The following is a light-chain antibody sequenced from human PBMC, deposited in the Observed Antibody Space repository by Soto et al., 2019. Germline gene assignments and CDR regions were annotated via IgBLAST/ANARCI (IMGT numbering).Light chain of an antibody. V-gene: IGKV1-17*01. CDR1: HDIGSD. Sequence: DNQMSQSPSSLYPSVGARVTITCPASHDIGSDFGWYHQKPGNPPKRLIYAASSLKSAVTSSFSGSGSGTEFTLTITSLQPEDLATYYCLQHNSYPPWTFGQGTKVDIK. CDR3: LQHNSYPPWT. J-gene: IGKJ1*01. CDR2: AAS.